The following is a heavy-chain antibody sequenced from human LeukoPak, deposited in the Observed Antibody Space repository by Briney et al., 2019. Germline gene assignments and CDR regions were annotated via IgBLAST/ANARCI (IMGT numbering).Heavy chain of an antibody. CDR2: IGGSGGST. D-gene: IGHD5-18*01. Sequence: GGSLRLSCAASGFTFSSYVMSWVRQAPGKGLEWVSAIGGSGGSTYYADSVKGRFTISRDNSKNTLYLQMNSLRAEDTAVYYCAKDWRRGYSYGFDYWGQGTLVTVSS. CDR1: GFTFSSYV. J-gene: IGHJ4*02. CDR3: AKDWRRGYSYGFDY. V-gene: IGHV3-23*01.